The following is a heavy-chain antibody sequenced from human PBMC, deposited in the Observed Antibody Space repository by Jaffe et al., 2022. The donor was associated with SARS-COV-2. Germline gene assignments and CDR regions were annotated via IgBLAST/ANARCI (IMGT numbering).Heavy chain of an antibody. V-gene: IGHV1-46*01. CDR1: GYTFTSYY. D-gene: IGHD2-15*01. Sequence: QVQLVQSGAEVKKPGASVKVSCKASGYTFTSYYMHWVRQAPGQGLEWMGIINPSGGSTSYAQKFQGRVTMTRDTSTSTVYMELSSLRSEDTAVYYCARDSGGEVAAKSSAFDIWGQGTMVTVSS. J-gene: IGHJ3*02. CDR2: INPSGGST. CDR3: ARDSGGEVAAKSSAFDI.